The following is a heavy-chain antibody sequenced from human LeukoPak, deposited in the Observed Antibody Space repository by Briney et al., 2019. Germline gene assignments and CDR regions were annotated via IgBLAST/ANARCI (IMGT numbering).Heavy chain of an antibody. CDR1: GFTFSSYS. D-gene: IGHD3-10*01. J-gene: IGHJ6*02. CDR2: ISSSSSYI. Sequence: NPGGSLRLSCAASGFTFSSYSMNWVRQAPGKGPEWVSSISSSSSYIYYADSVKGRFTISRDNAKNSLYLQMNSLRAEDTAVYYCARADGGQELLWFGEPAKNYYYYGMDVWGQGTTVTVSS. CDR3: ARADGGQELLWFGEPAKNYYYYGMDV. V-gene: IGHV3-21*01.